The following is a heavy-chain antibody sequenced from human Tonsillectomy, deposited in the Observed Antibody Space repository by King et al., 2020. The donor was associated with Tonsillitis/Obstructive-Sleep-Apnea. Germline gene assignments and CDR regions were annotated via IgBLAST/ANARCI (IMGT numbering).Heavy chain of an antibody. D-gene: IGHD1-7*01. CDR1: GYTFTGYY. J-gene: IGHJ6*03. CDR2: INPNSGGT. CDR3: ARDPEVGTKYYMDV. V-gene: IGHV1-2*06. Sequence: QLVQSGAEVKKPGASVKVSCKASGYTFTGYYMHWVRQAPGQGIEWMGRINPNSGGTNYAQKFQGRVTMTRDTSISTAYMELSRLRSDDTAVYYCARDPEVGTKYYMDVWGKGTTVTVSS.